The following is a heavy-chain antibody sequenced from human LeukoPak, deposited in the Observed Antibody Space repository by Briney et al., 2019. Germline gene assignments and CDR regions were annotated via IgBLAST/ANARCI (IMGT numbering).Heavy chain of an antibody. V-gene: IGHV4-34*01. D-gene: IGHD5-24*01. CDR2: INHSGST. Sequence: PSETLSLTCAVYGGSFSGYYWSWIRQPPGKGLEWIGEINHSGSTNYNPSLKSRVTISVDTSKNQFSLKLSSVTAADTAVYYCARLWGDGYNSFDYWGQGTLVTVSS. J-gene: IGHJ4*02. CDR1: GGSFSGYY. CDR3: ARLWGDGYNSFDY.